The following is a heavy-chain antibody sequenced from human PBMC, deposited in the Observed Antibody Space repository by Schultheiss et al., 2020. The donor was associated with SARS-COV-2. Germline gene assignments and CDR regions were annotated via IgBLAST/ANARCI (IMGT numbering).Heavy chain of an antibody. CDR1: GGSFSGYY. Sequence: SETLSLTCAVYGGSFSGYYWSWIRQPPGKGLEWIGEINHSGSTNYNPSLKSRVTISVDTSKNQFSLKLSSVTAADTAVYYCARDRGYDSSGYLSYYYGMDVWGQGTTVTVSS. V-gene: IGHV4-34*01. D-gene: IGHD3-22*01. CDR2: INHSGST. J-gene: IGHJ6*02. CDR3: ARDRGYDSSGYLSYYYGMDV.